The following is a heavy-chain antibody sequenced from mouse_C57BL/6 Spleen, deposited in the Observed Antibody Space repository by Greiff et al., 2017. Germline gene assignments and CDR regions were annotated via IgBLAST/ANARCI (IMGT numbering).Heavy chain of an antibody. CDR1: GYAFSSYW. Sequence: QVQLQQSGAELVKPGASVKISCKASGYAFSSYWMNWVKQRPGKGLEWIGQIYPGDGDTNYNGKFKGKATLTADKSSSTAYMQLSSLTSEDSAVYFCASQEEVDYDSFAYWGQGTLVTVSA. CDR2: IYPGDGDT. J-gene: IGHJ3*01. V-gene: IGHV1-80*01. D-gene: IGHD2-4*01. CDR3: ASQEEVDYDSFAY.